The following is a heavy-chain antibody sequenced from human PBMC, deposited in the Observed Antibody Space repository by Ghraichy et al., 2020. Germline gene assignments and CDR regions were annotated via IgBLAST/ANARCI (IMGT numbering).Heavy chain of an antibody. J-gene: IGHJ4*02. CDR3: AKETEAAAGRANFVH. CDR1: GFTFSSYA. D-gene: IGHD6-13*01. V-gene: IGHV3-23*01. Sequence: GALRLSCAASGFTFSSYAMSWVRQAPGKGLAWVSAISYSGGSTYYADSVKGRFTISRDNSKNTLYLQMNSLRVEDTAIYYCAKETEAAAGRANFVHWGQGTLVTVSS. CDR2: ISYSGGST.